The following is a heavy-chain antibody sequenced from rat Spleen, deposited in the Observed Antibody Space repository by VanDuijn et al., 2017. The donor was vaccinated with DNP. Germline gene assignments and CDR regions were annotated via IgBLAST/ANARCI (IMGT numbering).Heavy chain of an antibody. Sequence: EVQLVESGGGLVQPGGSMKLSCAASGFTFSDYNMVWVRQAPKKGLEWVTTISHDGRNTYYRDSVGGRFTISRDYARSTLYLQMNSLRSEDTATYYCAKGGDYGGFDYWGQGVMVTVSS. D-gene: IGHD1-11*01. CDR3: AKGGDYGGFDY. V-gene: IGHV5-7*01. CDR1: GFTFSDYN. J-gene: IGHJ2*01. CDR2: ISHDGRNT.